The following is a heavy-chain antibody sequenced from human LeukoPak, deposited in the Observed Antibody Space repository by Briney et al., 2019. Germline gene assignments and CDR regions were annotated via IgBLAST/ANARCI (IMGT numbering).Heavy chain of an antibody. J-gene: IGHJ4*02. Sequence: PGGSLRLSCAASGFNISYYGMNWVRQAPGKGLEWVSYISSSSSTISYADSVKGRFTISRDNAKNSLFLQMSSLRAEDTAVYYCARDRRDGYCLGHWGQGTLVTVSS. V-gene: IGHV3-48*01. CDR1: GFNISYYG. CDR3: ARDRRDGYCLGH. CDR2: ISSSSSTI. D-gene: IGHD5-24*01.